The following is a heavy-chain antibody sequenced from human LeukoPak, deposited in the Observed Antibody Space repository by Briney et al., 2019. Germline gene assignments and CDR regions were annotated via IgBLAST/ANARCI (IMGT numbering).Heavy chain of an antibody. V-gene: IGHV4-59*01. Sequence: PSETLSLTCTVSGGSLSRYYWCWIRQPPGKGLEWMGYIYYGGSAKYNPYLMSRVTISAHKTMNQTSRKLRSVPAADTAVFSCVRVRSSVW. J-gene: IGHJ3*01. CDR1: GGSLSRYY. CDR2: IYYGGSA. CDR3: VRVRSSV. D-gene: IGHD1-26*01.